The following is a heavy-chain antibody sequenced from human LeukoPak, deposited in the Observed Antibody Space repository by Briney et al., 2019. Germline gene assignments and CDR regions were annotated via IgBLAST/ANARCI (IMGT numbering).Heavy chain of an antibody. V-gene: IGHV3-74*01. CDR2: ISNDASTT. Sequence: GGSLRLSCAASGFTFSSHWMHWVRQTPGKGLVWVSRISNDASTTNYADSVKGRFTISRDNAKNTLYLQLNSLRAEDTAVYYCARGVTGAHDYWGQGTLVTVSS. D-gene: IGHD3-10*01. J-gene: IGHJ4*02. CDR3: ARGVTGAHDY. CDR1: GFTFSSHW.